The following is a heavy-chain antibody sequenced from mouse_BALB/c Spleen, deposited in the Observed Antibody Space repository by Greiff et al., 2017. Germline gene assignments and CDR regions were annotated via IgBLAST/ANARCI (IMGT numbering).Heavy chain of an antibody. CDR1: GFTFSSYT. CDR3: TSITTVVAHFDY. D-gene: IGHD1-1*01. V-gene: IGHV5-6-4*01. Sequence: EVKLVESGGGLVKPGGSLKLSCAASGFTFSSYTMSWVRQTPEKRLEWVATISSGGSYTYYPDSVKGRFTISRDNAKNTLYLQMSSLKSEDTAMYYCTSITTVVAHFDYWGQGTTLTVSS. CDR2: ISSGGSYT. J-gene: IGHJ2*01.